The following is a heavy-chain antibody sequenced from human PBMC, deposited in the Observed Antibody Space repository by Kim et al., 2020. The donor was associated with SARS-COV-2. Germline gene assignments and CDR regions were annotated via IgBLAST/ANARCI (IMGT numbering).Heavy chain of an antibody. V-gene: IGHV4-59*01. CDR3: AREAAANWFDP. CDR1: GGSISSYY. Sequence: SETLFLTCTVSGGSISSYYWSWIRQPPGKGLEWIGYIYYSGSTNYNPSLKSRVTISVDTSKNQFSLKLSSVTAADTAVYYCAREAAANWFDPWGQGTLVTVSS. D-gene: IGHD6-13*01. CDR2: IYYSGST. J-gene: IGHJ5*02.